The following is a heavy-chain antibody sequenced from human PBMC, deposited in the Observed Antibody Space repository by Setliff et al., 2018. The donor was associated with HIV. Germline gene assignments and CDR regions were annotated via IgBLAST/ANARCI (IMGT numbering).Heavy chain of an antibody. D-gene: IGHD5-12*01. V-gene: IGHV3-48*01. CDR2: ISSSSSTI. Sequence: PGGPLRLSCAASGFTLSSHSMSWVRQAPGKGLEWISYISSSSSTIYYADSVKGRFTISRDNAKNSLFLQMNSLRAEDTAVYYCARGSRDGYRLPFGYWGQGTLVTVSS. J-gene: IGHJ4*02. CDR3: ARGSRDGYRLPFGY. CDR1: GFTLSSHS.